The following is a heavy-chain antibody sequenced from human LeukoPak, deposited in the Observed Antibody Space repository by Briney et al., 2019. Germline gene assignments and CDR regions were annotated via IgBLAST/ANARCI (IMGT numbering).Heavy chain of an antibody. J-gene: IGHJ4*02. CDR1: GFTFSSYA. Sequence: GGSLRLSCAASGFTFSSYAMSWVRQAPGKGLEWVSAISGSGGSTYYADSVKGRFTISRDNSKNTLYLQMNGLRAEDTAVYYCAKDPYLLIVGATGSFDYWGQGTLVTVSS. CDR3: AKDPYLLIVGATGSFDY. D-gene: IGHD1-26*01. V-gene: IGHV3-23*01. CDR2: ISGSGGST.